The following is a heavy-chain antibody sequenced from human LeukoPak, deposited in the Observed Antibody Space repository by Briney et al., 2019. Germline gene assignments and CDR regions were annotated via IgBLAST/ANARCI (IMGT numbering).Heavy chain of an antibody. CDR1: GFTFSSYS. V-gene: IGHV3-21*01. J-gene: IGHJ3*02. CDR2: ISSSSSYI. Sequence: GGSLRLSCAASGFTFSSYSMNWVRQAPGKGLEWVSSISSSSSYIYYADSVKGRFTISRDNAKNSLYLQMNSLRAEDTAVYYCARENTYYDILTGYSTAFDIWGQGTMVTVS. D-gene: IGHD3-9*01. CDR3: ARENTYYDILTGYSTAFDI.